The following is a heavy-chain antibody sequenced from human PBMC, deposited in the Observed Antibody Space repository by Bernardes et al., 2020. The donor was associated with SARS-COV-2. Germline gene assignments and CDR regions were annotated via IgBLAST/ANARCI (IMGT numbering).Heavy chain of an antibody. J-gene: IGHJ6*02. V-gene: IGHV4-39*01. CDR2: IYYSGRT. CDR3: ARHRSAIGLPNYGVDV. Sequence: ETLSLTCTVSGDSMRRSNHYWGWIRQSPGKGLEWIASIYYSGRTYYNPSLKSRVTISVDTSKNQFSLKMRSVTAADTALYSCARHRSAIGLPNYGVDVWGQGTTVSVSS. D-gene: IGHD5-18*01. CDR1: GDSMRRSNHY.